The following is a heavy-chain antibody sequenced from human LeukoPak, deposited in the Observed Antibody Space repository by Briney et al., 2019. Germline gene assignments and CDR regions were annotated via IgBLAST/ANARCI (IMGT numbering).Heavy chain of an antibody. V-gene: IGHV1-2*02. CDR3: ARAHYLRLYFFDY. D-gene: IGHD3-10*01. Sequence: GASVKVSCKASGYTITDYYIHWVRQAPGQGLEWMGWINPNSGGTNYAQKFEGRVTMTTDTSINTGYVELSSLTSDDTAVYFCARAHYLRLYFFDYWGKGTLVTVSS. CDR2: INPNSGGT. J-gene: IGHJ4*02. CDR1: GYTITDYY.